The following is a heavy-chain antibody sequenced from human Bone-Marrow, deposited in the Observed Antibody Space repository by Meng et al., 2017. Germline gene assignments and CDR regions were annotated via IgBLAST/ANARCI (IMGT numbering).Heavy chain of an antibody. V-gene: IGHV3-7*01. CDR1: GFTFSSYW. D-gene: IGHD2-15*01. CDR2: IKQDGSEK. J-gene: IGHJ6*02. Sequence: GGSLRLSCAASGFTFSSYWMSWVRQAPGKGLEWVANIKQDGSEKYYVDSVKGRFTISRDNAKNSLHLQMNSLRAEDTAVYYCARDMSCSGGSCYSVWGYYYYGMDVWGQGTTVTVSS. CDR3: ARDMSCSGGSCYSVWGYYYYGMDV.